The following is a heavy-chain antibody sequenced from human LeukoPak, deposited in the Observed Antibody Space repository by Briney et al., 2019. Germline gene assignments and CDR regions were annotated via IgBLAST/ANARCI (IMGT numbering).Heavy chain of an antibody. CDR2: ISGSGGST. J-gene: IGHJ4*02. CDR1: GFTFSSYA. D-gene: IGHD6-13*01. Sequence: PGGSLRLSCAASGFTFSSYAMSWVRQAPGKGLEWVSAISGSGGSTYYADSVEGRFTISRDNSKNTLYLQMNSLRAEDTAVYYCAKGSRWQQLAYFDYWGQGTLVTVSS. V-gene: IGHV3-23*01. CDR3: AKGSRWQQLAYFDY.